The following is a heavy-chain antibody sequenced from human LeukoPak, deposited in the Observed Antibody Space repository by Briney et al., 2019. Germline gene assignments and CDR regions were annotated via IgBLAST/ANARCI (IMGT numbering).Heavy chain of an antibody. J-gene: IGHJ4*02. CDR1: GFTFSSYR. D-gene: IGHD1-26*01. CDR3: AKDRVIVGAPSHY. Sequence: PGRSLRLSCAASGFTFSSYRMHWVRQAPGKGLEWVAVISYDGSNKYYADSVKGRFTISRDNSKNTLYLQMNSLRAEDTAVYYCAKDRVIVGAPSHYWGQGTLVTVSS. CDR2: ISYDGSNK. V-gene: IGHV3-30*18.